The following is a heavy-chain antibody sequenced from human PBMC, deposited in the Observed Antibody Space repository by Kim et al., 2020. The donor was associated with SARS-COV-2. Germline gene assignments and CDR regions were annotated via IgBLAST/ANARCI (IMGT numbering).Heavy chain of an antibody. V-gene: IGHV3-15*01. CDR1: GFPFRKAW. CDR3: SAGTGTTDFDY. D-gene: IGHD1-7*01. J-gene: IGHJ4*02. CDR2: IKSRSDGGTA. Sequence: LSLTCAASGFPFRKAWMSWVRQAPGKGLEWVARIKSRSDGGTADYAAPVKGRFTISRDDSKNTLSLQMNSLETEDAGVYYCSAGTGTTDFDYWGQGAQVTVSS.